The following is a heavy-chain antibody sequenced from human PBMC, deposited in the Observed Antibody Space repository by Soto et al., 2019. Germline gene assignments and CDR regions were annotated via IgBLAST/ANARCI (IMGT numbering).Heavy chain of an antibody. J-gene: IGHJ6*02. V-gene: IGHV4-59*01. CDR2: IYYSGST. Sequence: PSETLSLTCTVSGGSISSYYWSWIRQPPGKGLAWIGYIYYSGSTNYNPSLKSRVTISVDTSKNQFSLKLSSVTAADTAVYYCARDKRDDFWSGYSSSYYYYGMDVWGQGTTVTVSS. D-gene: IGHD3-3*01. CDR1: GGSISSYY. CDR3: ARDKRDDFWSGYSSSYYYYGMDV.